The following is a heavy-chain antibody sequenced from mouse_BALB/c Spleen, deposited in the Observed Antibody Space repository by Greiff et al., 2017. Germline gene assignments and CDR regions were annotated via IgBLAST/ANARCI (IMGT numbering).Heavy chain of an antibody. CDR1: GFNIKDYY. D-gene: IGHD1-1*01. J-gene: IGHJ3*01. V-gene: IGHV14-1*02. Sequence: EVKVVESGAELVRPGALVKLSCKASGFNIKDYYMHWVKQRPEQGLEWIGWIDPENGNTIYDPKFQGKASITADTSSNTAYLQLSSLTSEDTAVYYCALYYGSSPWFAYWGQGTLVTVSA. CDR3: ALYYGSSPWFAY. CDR2: IDPENGNT.